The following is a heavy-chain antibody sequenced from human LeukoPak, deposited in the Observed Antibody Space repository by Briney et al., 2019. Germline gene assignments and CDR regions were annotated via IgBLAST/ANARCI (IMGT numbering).Heavy chain of an antibody. V-gene: IGHV4-34*01. CDR2: INHSGST. CDR3: ARAITMVRGVIITRYYGMDV. Sequence: KTSETLSLTCAVYGGSFSGYYWSWIRQPPGKGLEWIGEINHSGSTNYNPSLKSRVTISVDTSKNQFSLKLSSVTAADTAVYYCARAITMVRGVIITRYYGMDVWGQGTTVTVSS. D-gene: IGHD3-10*01. CDR1: GGSFSGYY. J-gene: IGHJ6*02.